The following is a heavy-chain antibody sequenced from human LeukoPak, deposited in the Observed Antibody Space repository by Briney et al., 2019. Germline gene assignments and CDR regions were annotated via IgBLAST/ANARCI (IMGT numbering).Heavy chain of an antibody. Sequence: PSETLSLTCTVSGGSINAYYWSWIRQPPGKGLEWIAYVRDNGENNYNPSLKSRVATAVDTANNQISLRLKCVTAADTAIYYCARQPANTAAFDIWGLGTMVTVSS. CDR3: ARQPANTAAFDI. CDR2: VRDNGEN. D-gene: IGHD5-18*01. CDR1: GGSINAYY. J-gene: IGHJ3*02. V-gene: IGHV4-59*08.